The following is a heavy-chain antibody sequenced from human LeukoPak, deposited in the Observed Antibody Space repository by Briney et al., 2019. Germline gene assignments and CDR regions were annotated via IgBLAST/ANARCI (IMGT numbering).Heavy chain of an antibody. D-gene: IGHD6-25*01. J-gene: IGHJ4*02. Sequence: PSETLSLTCIVSGGSISSYYWSWIRQPPGKGLEWIGSSHYSGSTNYNPSLKSRVSISVDASKNQFSLKLSSVTAADTAVYYCAREFRIPAARVYSFDSWGQGTLVTVFS. V-gene: IGHV4-59*01. CDR2: SHYSGST. CDR3: AREFRIPAARVYSFDS. CDR1: GGSISSYY.